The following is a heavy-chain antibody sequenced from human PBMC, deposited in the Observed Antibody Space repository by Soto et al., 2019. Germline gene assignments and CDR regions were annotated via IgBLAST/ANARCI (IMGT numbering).Heavy chain of an antibody. CDR3: ARVPAYSPVYAFHI. CDR2: ISAYNGNT. D-gene: IGHD2-15*01. V-gene: IGHV1-18*01. J-gene: IGHJ3*02. Sequence: AVNVSWKSSGYAITIYVSSCVRQTNGQGLEWMGWISAYNGNTNYAQKLQGRVTMTTDTSTSTAYMELRSLRSDDTAVYYCARVPAYSPVYAFHISGRGTMVTVSS. CDR1: GYAITIYV.